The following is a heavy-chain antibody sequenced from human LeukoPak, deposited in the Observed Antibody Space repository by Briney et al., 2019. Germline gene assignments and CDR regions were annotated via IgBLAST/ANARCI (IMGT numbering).Heavy chain of an antibody. CDR2: IYYSGST. D-gene: IGHD6-6*01. CDR3: ASFEYSSSYYFDY. CDR1: GRSISSYY. J-gene: IGHJ4*02. Sequence: SETLSLTCTVSGRSISSYYWSWIRQPPGKGLEWIGYIYYSGSTNYNPSLKSRVTISVDTSKNQFSLKLSSVTAADTAVYYCASFEYSSSYYFDYWGQGTLVTVSS. V-gene: IGHV4-59*01.